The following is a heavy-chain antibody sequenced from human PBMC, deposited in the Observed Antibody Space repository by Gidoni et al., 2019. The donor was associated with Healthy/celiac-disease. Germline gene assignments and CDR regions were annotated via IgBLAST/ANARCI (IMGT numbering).Heavy chain of an antibody. CDR3: ARDALAPSYGGNSEDY. D-gene: IGHD2-21*02. CDR1: GGSISSSSYY. V-gene: IGHV4-39*07. Sequence: QLQLQESGPGLVTPSETLSLTCTVSGGSISSSSYYWGWIRQPPGKGLEWIGSIYYSGSTYYNPSLKSRGTISVDTSKNQFSLKLSSVTAADTAVYYCARDALAPSYGGNSEDYWGQGTLVTVSS. CDR2: IYYSGST. J-gene: IGHJ4*02.